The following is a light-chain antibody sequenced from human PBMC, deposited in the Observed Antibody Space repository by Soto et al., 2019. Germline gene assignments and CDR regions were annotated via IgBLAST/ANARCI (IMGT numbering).Light chain of an antibody. Sequence: EIVMTQSPATLSVSPGERATLSCRASQSVNSNLAWYRQKPGQAPRLLISDASTRATGVPARFSGSGSGTEVSLTISSLQREDSGIYYCQQYKFWPPLTSGGGNEVEI. CDR1: QSVNSN. CDR3: QQYKFWPPLT. J-gene: IGKJ4*01. CDR2: DAS. V-gene: IGKV3-15*01.